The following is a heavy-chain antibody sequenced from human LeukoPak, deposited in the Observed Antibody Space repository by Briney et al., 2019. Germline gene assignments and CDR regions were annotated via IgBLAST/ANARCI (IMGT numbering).Heavy chain of an antibody. CDR3: ARASDYDSGGYYIGGTFDY. D-gene: IGHD3-22*01. CDR1: GFTFSSYA. Sequence: AGGSLRLSCAASGFTFSSYAMSWSRQAPGKGLEWVSSISGSGGSTYYADSVKGRFTVSRDNSKNTLYLQMNSLRAEDTAVYYCARASDYDSGGYYIGGTFDYWGQGTLVTVSS. V-gene: IGHV3-23*01. J-gene: IGHJ4*02. CDR2: ISGSGGST.